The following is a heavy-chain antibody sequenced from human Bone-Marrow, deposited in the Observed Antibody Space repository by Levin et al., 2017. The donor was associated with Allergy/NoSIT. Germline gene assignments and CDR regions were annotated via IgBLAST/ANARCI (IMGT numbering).Heavy chain of an antibody. CDR1: GYTFTRYS. J-gene: IGHJ3*02. V-gene: IGHV1-3*04. CDR2: INTGNGNT. D-gene: IGHD2-2*03. CDR3: ARAKMDIVVVPAAKDI. Sequence: AASVKVSCKPSGYTFTRYSIHWVRQAPGQRLEWMVWINTGNGNTKYSQKFQGRVSITRDTSASTAYMEVRSLRSEDTAMYFCARAKMDIVVVPAAKDIWGQGTMVTVSS.